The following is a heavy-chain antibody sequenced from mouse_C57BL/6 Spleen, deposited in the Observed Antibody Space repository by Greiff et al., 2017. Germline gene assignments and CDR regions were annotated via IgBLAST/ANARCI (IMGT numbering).Heavy chain of an antibody. V-gene: IGHV1-54*01. D-gene: IGHD1-2*01. CDR3: AREFTTAGGYAMDY. Sequence: QVQLKQSGAELVRPGTSVKVSCKASGYAFTNYLIEWVKQRPGQGLEWIGVINPGSGGTNYNEKFKGKATQTADKSSSTAYMQLSSLTSEDSAVYVCAREFTTAGGYAMDYWGQGTSVTVSS. CDR2: INPGSGGT. CDR1: GYAFTNYL. J-gene: IGHJ4*01.